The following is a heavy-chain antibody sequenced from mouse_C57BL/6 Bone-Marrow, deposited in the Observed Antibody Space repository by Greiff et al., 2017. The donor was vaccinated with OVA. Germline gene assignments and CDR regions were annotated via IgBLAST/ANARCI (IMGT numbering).Heavy chain of an antibody. CDR2: IDPSDSYT. CDR3: AREASWFAY. J-gene: IGHJ3*01. V-gene: IGHV1-69*01. Sequence: VQLQQPGAELVMPGASVKLSCKASGYTFTSYWMHWVKQRPGQGLEWIGEIDPSDSYTNYNQKFEGKSTLTVDKSSSTAYMQLSSLTSEDSAVYYCAREASWFAYWGQGTLVTVSA. CDR1: GYTFTSYW.